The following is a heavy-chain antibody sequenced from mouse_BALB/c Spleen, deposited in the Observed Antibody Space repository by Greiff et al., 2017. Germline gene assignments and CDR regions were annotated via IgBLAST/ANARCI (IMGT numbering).Heavy chain of an antibody. J-gene: IGHJ4*01. Sequence: LQQPGAELVKPGASVKMSCKASGYTFTSYNMHWVKQTPGQGLEWIGAIYPGNGDTSYNQKFKGKATLTADKSSSTAYMQLSSLTSEDSAVYYCARGEPPYYAMDYWGQGTSVTVSS. V-gene: IGHV1-12*01. CDR2: IYPGNGDT. CDR3: ARGEPPYYAMDY. CDR1: GYTFTSYN.